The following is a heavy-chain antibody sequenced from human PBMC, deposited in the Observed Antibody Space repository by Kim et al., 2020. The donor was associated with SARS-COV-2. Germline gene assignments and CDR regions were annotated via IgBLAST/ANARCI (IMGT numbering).Heavy chain of an antibody. CDR2: ISGSGGST. J-gene: IGHJ1*01. CDR1: GFTFSSYA. Sequence: GGSLRLSCAASGFTFSSYAMSWVRQAPGKGLEWVSAISGSGGSTYYADSVKGRFTISRDNSKNTLYLQMNSLRAEDTAVYYCAKDLHCSGGSCYPGYFQHWGQGTLVTVSS. V-gene: IGHV3-23*01. CDR3: AKDLHCSGGSCYPGYFQH. D-gene: IGHD2-15*01.